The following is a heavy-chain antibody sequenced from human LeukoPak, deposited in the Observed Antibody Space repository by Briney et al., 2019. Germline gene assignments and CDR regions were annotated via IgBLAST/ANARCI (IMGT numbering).Heavy chain of an antibody. CDR2: LSYGGSNK. J-gene: IGHJ4*02. V-gene: IGHV3-30*03. D-gene: IGHD3-16*01. Sequence: PGGSPTLSCAASGFTFSSYGMHWVRQAPGKGLEWVAVLSYGGSNKYYADSVEGRFTISRDNSRNTLFLQMNGLRAKDTAVYYCAFRLRDYVWGSYSDWGQGTLVSVSS. CDR1: GFTFSSYG. CDR3: AFRLRDYVWGSYSD.